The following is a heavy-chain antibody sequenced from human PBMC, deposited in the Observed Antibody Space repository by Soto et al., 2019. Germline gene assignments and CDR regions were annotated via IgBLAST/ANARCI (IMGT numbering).Heavy chain of an antibody. Sequence: QVQLQESGPGLVKPSETLSLTCTVSGGSISSYYWSWIRQPPETGLEWIGYIYNSGSTLYNPSLKSRVTISLDTSKNQFSLRLSSVTAADTAIYYCAGDIRSGSYRFDYWGQGTLVSVSS. V-gene: IGHV4-59*08. D-gene: IGHD1-26*01. CDR1: GGSISSYY. CDR3: AGDIRSGSYRFDY. CDR2: IYNSGST. J-gene: IGHJ4*02.